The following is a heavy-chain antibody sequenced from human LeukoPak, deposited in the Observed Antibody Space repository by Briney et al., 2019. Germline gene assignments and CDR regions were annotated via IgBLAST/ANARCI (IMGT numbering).Heavy chain of an antibody. J-gene: IGHJ4*02. V-gene: IGHV4-34*01. D-gene: IGHD3-3*01. CDR3: ARGGGFWSGYYDY. Sequence: SETLSLTCTVSGGSISNYYWSWIRQPPGKGLEWIGEINHSGSTNYNPSLKSRVTISVDTSKNQFSLKLSSVTAADTAVYYCARGGGFWSGYYDYWGQGTLVTVSS. CDR2: INHSGST. CDR1: GGSISNYY.